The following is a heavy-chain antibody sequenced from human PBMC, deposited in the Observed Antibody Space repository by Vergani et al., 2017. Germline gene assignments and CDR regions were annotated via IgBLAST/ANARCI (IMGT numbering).Heavy chain of an antibody. CDR3: ARGRGSSTSCYPVPPYYYYYYMDV. CDR2: IWYDGSNK. Sequence: QVQLVESGGGVVQPGRSLRLSCAASGFTFSSYGMHWVRQAPGKGLEWVAVIWYDGSNKYYADSVKGRFTISRDNSKTTLYLQMNSLRAEDTAVYYCARGRGSSTSCYPVPPYYYYYYMDVWGKGTTVTVSS. D-gene: IGHD2-2*01. V-gene: IGHV3-33*01. J-gene: IGHJ6*03. CDR1: GFTFSSYG.